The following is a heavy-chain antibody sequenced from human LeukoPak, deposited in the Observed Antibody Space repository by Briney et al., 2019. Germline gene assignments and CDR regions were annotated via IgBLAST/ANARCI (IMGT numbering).Heavy chain of an antibody. CDR3: ARDGSSRPEGLD. J-gene: IGHJ4*02. CDR1: GFIVSSNY. D-gene: IGHD1-14*01. CDR2: IDSGGRT. V-gene: IGHV3-53*01. Sequence: GGSLRLSCAASGFIVSSNYISWVRQAPGEGLEWVSVIDSGGRTSYAASVKGRFTISRDISKNTVYPQMNSLRAEDTAVYYCARDGSSRPEGLDWGRGTLVTVSS.